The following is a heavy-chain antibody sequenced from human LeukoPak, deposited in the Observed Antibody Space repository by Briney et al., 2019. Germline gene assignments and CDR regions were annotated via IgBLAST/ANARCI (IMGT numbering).Heavy chain of an antibody. Sequence: SVKVSCKASGGTFSSYTISWVRPAPGQGLEWMGRIVPILGIANYTPKFQGRVTITADKFTSTAYMELSNLRSEDTAVYYGARDSGYDWFSEYYFDYWGQGTLVTVSS. CDR3: ARDSGYDWFSEYYFDY. CDR2: IVPILGIA. J-gene: IGHJ4*02. CDR1: GGTFSSYT. D-gene: IGHD5-12*01. V-gene: IGHV1-69*04.